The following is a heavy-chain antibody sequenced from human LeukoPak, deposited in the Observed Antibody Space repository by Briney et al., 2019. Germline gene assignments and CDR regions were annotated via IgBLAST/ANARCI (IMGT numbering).Heavy chain of an antibody. CDR3: ARDLYDSSGYPIWFDP. J-gene: IGHJ5*02. V-gene: IGHV4-31*03. CDR2: IYYSGST. Sequence: SETLSLTCTVSGGSISSGTYYWSWIRQHPGKGLEWIGYIYYSGSTYYNPSLKSRVTISVDTSKNQFSLKLSSVTAADTAVYYCARDLYDSSGYPIWFDPWGQGTLVTVSS. CDR1: GGSISSGTYY. D-gene: IGHD3-22*01.